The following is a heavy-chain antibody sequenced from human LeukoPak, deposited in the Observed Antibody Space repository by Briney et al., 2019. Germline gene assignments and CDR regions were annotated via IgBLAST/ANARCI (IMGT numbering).Heavy chain of an antibody. V-gene: IGHV3-74*01. CDR2: INSEGSST. J-gene: IGHJ4*02. Sequence: GGSLRLSCAASGLSFSSYWMHWVRQAPGKGLAWVSRINSEGSSTSYADSAKGRFTISRDIAKNTLYLQMNSLRAEDTAVYYCAKGGSKAPDYWGQGTLVTVSS. CDR1: GLSFSSYW. D-gene: IGHD4-11*01. CDR3: AKGGSKAPDY.